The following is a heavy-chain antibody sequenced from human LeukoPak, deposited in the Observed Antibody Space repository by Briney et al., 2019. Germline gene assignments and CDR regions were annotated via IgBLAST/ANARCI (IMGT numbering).Heavy chain of an antibody. J-gene: IGHJ6*02. Sequence: PGGSLRLSCAASGFTFSDYYMSWIRQAPGKGLEWISFISSSSSYTNYADSVKGRFTISRDNTKNSLYLQMNNLRAEDTAVYYCATNFGDYDYYYYGMDVWGQGTTVTVSS. V-gene: IGHV3-11*03. CDR1: GFTFSDYY. CDR3: ATNFGDYDYYYYGMDV. CDR2: ISSSSSYT. D-gene: IGHD4-17*01.